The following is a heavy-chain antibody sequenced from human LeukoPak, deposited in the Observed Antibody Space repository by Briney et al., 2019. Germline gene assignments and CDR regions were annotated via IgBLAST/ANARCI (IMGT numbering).Heavy chain of an antibody. D-gene: IGHD1-26*01. CDR1: GGTFSSHA. Sequence: GASVKVSCKASGGTFSSHAISWVRQAPGLGLEWMGGIIPIFGTANYAQKFQGRVTITTDESTSTAYMELSSLRSEDTAVYYCARSEGFLGEVGPTLGSYYYYYMDVWGKGTTVTVSS. V-gene: IGHV1-69*05. J-gene: IGHJ6*03. CDR2: IIPIFGTA. CDR3: ARSEGFLGEVGPTLGSYYYYYMDV.